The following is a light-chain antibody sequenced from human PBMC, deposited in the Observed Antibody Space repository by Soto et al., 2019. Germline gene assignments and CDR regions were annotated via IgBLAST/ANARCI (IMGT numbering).Light chain of an antibody. Sequence: DIQMTQSPSTLSASVGDIVTITFRASPSISSLFAWYQQKPGKAPKLLIYKASSLESGVPSRFSGSGSGTEFTLTISSLQPDDFATYYCQQYNSYSWTFGQGTKVDIK. J-gene: IGKJ1*01. CDR3: QQYNSYSWT. V-gene: IGKV1-5*03. CDR2: KAS. CDR1: PSISSL.